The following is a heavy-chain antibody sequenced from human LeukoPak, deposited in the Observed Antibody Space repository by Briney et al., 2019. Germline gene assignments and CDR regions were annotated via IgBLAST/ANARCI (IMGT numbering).Heavy chain of an antibody. CDR1: GGSISSYY. J-gene: IGHJ4*02. CDR3: ARMGGGYSREAAY. D-gene: IGHD5-24*01. CDR2: IYYSGST. Sequence: SETLSLTCTVSGGSISSYYWSWIRQPPGKGLEWIGYIYYSGSTNYNPSLKSRVTISVDTPKNQFSLTLRSVTAADTAVYYCARMGGGYSREAAYWGQGTLVIVSS. V-gene: IGHV4-59*12.